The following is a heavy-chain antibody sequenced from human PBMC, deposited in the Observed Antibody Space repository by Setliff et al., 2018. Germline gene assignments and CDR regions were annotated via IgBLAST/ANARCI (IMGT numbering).Heavy chain of an antibody. J-gene: IGHJ6*02. Sequence: PGGSLRLSCAASGFTFSSSAMAWVRQAPGKGLEWVSAISSTITSTYYADYVKGRFTISRDNSKNTLYLQMNSLRAEYTAVYYCAKQGAYNDFLTGYNFYDGMDVWDQGTTVTVSS. V-gene: IGHV3-23*01. CDR1: GFTFSSSA. D-gene: IGHD3-9*01. CDR3: AKQGAYNDFLTGYNFYDGMDV. CDR2: ISSTITST.